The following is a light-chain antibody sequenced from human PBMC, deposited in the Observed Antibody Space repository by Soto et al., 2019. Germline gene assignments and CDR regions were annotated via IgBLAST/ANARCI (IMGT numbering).Light chain of an antibody. Sequence: QSVLTQPPSVSAAPGQKVTISCSGSSSNIGNNYVSWYQQLPGTAPKLLISDNNKRPSGIPDRFSGSKSGTSATLGITGLQTGDEADYYCGTWDSRLSLVVFGGGTKLTVL. CDR3: GTWDSRLSLVV. V-gene: IGLV1-51*01. CDR2: DNN. CDR1: SSNIGNNY. J-gene: IGLJ2*01.